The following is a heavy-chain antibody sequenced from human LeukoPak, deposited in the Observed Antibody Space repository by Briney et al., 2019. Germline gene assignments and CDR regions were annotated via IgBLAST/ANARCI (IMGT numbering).Heavy chain of an antibody. CDR2: ISRRDDYT. J-gene: IGHJ4*02. V-gene: IGHV3-23*01. CDR1: GFAFSSCA. CDR3: ANDYRSGSFHDF. Sequence: QSGGSLRLSCAASGFAFSSCAMSWVRQPPGKGLEWVSVISRRDDYTYYADSVKGRFTISRDNSKNTLYLQMNTLRAEDTAVYYCANDYRSGSFHDFWGQGTLVTVSS. D-gene: IGHD3-10*01.